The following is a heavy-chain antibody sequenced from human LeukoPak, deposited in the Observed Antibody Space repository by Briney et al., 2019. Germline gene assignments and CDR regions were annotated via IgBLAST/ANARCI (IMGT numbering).Heavy chain of an antibody. D-gene: IGHD6-19*01. V-gene: IGHV3-74*01. Sequence: GGSLRLSCAASGFTFSNYWMHWVRQTPGKGLVWVSRINSDASVTTYADSVKGRFTISRDNAKNTLYLQMNSLRAEDTAVYYCARVTAVAGTSVGVDAWGQGILVTVS. J-gene: IGHJ4*02. CDR2: INSDASVT. CDR3: ARVTAVAGTSVGVDA. CDR1: GFTFSNYW.